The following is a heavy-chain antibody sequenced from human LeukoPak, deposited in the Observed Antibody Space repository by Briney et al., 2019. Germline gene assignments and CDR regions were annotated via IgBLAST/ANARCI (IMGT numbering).Heavy chain of an antibody. J-gene: IGHJ3*02. D-gene: IGHD6-19*01. CDR2: INPNSGGT. Sequence: ASVRVSCKASGYTFTGYYMHWVRQAPGQGLEWMGWINPNSGGTNYAQKFQGRVTMTRDTSISTAYMELSRLRSDDTAVYYCASYGYSSGWDAFDIWGQGTMVTVSS. CDR3: ASYGYSSGWDAFDI. CDR1: GYTFTGYY. V-gene: IGHV1-2*02.